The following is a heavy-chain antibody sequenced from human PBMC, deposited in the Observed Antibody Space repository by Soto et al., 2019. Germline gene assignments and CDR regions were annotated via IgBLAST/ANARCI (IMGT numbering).Heavy chain of an antibody. Sequence: EVQLVESGGGLVQPGGSLRLSCAASGFTFSGYWMSWVRQAPGKGLEWVAHIKQDGSEKYYVDSVKGRFTISRDNAKNSLYLLMNSLRAEDTAVYYCAKNNRYCSSTNCFVFDYWGQGTLVTVSS. D-gene: IGHD2-2*01. CDR2: IKQDGSEK. CDR1: GFTFSGYW. V-gene: IGHV3-7*01. CDR3: AKNNRYCSSTNCFVFDY. J-gene: IGHJ4*02.